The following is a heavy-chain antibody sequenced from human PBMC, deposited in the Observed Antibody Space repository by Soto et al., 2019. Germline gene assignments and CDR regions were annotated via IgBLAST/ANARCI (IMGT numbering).Heavy chain of an antibody. Sequence: SVKVSCKASGYTFADYEINWVRQATGQGLEWIGWMNPNSGNTGYAQKFRGRVAMTRDTTISTAYMELSSLRSEDTALYYCVRGPSGATVVIAADYWGRGTPGTISS. J-gene: IGHJ4*02. V-gene: IGHV1-8*01. CDR1: GYTFADYE. CDR3: VRGPSGATVVIAADY. CDR2: MNPNSGNT. D-gene: IGHD2-15*01.